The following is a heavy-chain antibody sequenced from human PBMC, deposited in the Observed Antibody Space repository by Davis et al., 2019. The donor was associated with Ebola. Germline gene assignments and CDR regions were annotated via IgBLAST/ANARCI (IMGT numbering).Heavy chain of an antibody. D-gene: IGHD4-17*01. V-gene: IGHV3-13*01. CDR1: GFTFSSYD. Sequence: ESLKIPFAASGFTFSSYDMHWVRQATGKGLEWVSAIGTAGDTYYPGSVKGRFTISRENAKNSLYLQMNSLRAGDTAVYYCARVQVTRRYWYFDLWGRGTLVTVSS. J-gene: IGHJ2*01. CDR2: IGTAGDT. CDR3: ARVQVTRRYWYFDL.